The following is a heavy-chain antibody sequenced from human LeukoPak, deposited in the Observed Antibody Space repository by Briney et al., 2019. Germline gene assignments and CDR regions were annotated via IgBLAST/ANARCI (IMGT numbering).Heavy chain of an antibody. Sequence: ASETLSLTCAVYGGSFSGYYWSWIRQPPGKGLEWIGEINHSGSTNYNPSLKSRVTISVDTSKNQFSLQLISVTPEDTAVYYCARDLGRFLDVWGKGTTVTVSS. CDR2: INHSGST. V-gene: IGHV4-34*01. J-gene: IGHJ6*04. CDR1: GGSFSGYY. CDR3: ARDLGRFLDV. D-gene: IGHD7-27*01.